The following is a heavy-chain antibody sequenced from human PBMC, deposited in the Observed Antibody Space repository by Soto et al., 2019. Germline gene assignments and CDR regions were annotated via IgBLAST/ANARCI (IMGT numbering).Heavy chain of an antibody. CDR2: IIPIFGTA. D-gene: IGHD2-8*01. V-gene: IGHV1-69*01. CDR1: GGTFSSYA. Sequence: SVKVSCKASGGTFSSYAISWVRQAPGQGLEWMGGIIPIFGTANYAQKFQGRVTITADESTSTAYMELSSLRSEDTAVYYCARGGYCTNGVCYPYYYGMDVWGQGTTVTVSS. J-gene: IGHJ6*02. CDR3: ARGGYCTNGVCYPYYYGMDV.